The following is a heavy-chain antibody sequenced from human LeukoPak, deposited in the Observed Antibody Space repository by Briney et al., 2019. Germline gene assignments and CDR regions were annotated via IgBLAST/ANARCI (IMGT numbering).Heavy chain of an antibody. Sequence: SETLSLTCTVSGGSISSYYWSWIRQPPGKGLEWMGYIYYSGSTNYNPSLKSRVTISVDTSKNQFSLKLSSVTAADTAVYYCARHRAGGSWYAQPRPYGMDVWGQGATVTVSS. D-gene: IGHD6-13*01. V-gene: IGHV4-59*08. CDR2: IYYSGST. CDR3: ARHRAGGSWYAQPRPYGMDV. J-gene: IGHJ6*02. CDR1: GGSISSYY.